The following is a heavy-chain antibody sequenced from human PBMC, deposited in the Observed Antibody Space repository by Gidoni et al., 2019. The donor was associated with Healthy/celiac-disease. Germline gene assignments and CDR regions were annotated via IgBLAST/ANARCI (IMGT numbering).Heavy chain of an antibody. CDR2: ISYDGSNK. V-gene: IGHV3-30*18. Sequence: VVQPGRSLRLSCAASGFTFSSYGLHWVRQAPGKGLEWVAVISYDGSNKYYADSVKGRFTISRDNSKNTLYLQMNSLRAEDTAVYYCAKVPLRPPDPYSSGWYDYYYYGMDVWGQGTTVTVSS. D-gene: IGHD6-19*01. CDR3: AKVPLRPPDPYSSGWYDYYYYGMDV. CDR1: GFTFSSYG. J-gene: IGHJ6*02.